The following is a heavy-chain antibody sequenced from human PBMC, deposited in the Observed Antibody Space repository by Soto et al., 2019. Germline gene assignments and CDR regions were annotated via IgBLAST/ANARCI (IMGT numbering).Heavy chain of an antibody. J-gene: IGHJ4*02. V-gene: IGHV1-8*02. CDR3: ARTLYGDNVDY. CDR2: MNPNSGNT. CDR1: GYTFTNYA. D-gene: IGHD4-17*01. Sequence: ASVKVSCKASGYTFTNYAISWVRQAPGQGLEWMGWMNPNSGNTGYAQKFQGRVTMTRNTSISTAYMELSSLRSEDTAVYYCARTLYGDNVDYWGQGTLVTVSS.